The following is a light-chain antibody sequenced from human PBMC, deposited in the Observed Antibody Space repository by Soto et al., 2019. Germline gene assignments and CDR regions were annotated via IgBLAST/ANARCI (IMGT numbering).Light chain of an antibody. CDR2: VGSGGIVG. V-gene: IGLV9-49*01. J-gene: IGLJ1*01. CDR3: GADHGSGSNFVYV. Sequence: QPVLTQPPSASASLGASVTLTCTLSSGYNNYKVDWYQQRPGKGPRFVMRVGSGGIVGSKGDGIPDRFSVLGSGLDRYLTIENIQEEDESDYHCGADHGSGSNFVYVFGTGTQLTVL. CDR1: SGYNNYK.